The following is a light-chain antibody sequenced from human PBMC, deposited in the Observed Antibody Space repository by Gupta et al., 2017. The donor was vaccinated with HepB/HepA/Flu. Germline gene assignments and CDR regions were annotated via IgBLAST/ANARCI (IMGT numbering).Light chain of an antibody. CDR3: CSFGGNNAYI. V-gene: IGLV2-8*01. CDR1: SGDIGSFNY. Sequence: QSALTQPPSASGSPGQSVTISCTGTSGDIGSFNYVSWYQQHPGKVPKLILYDVTQRPSGVPDRFSGSKSGNTDSLTVSGLQAEDEGDYYCCSFGGNNAYIFGTGTKVTVL. CDR2: DVT. J-gene: IGLJ1*01.